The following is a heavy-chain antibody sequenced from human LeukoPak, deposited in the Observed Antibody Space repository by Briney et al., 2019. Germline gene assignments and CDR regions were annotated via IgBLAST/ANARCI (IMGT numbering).Heavy chain of an antibody. J-gene: IGHJ4*02. D-gene: IGHD6-13*01. CDR3: ARPLDSSNNYFDH. V-gene: IGHV3-21*01. Sequence: GGSLRLSCAASGFTFSRNAMNWVRQAPGKGLEWISFISSSSNYMSYADSVKGRFTISRDNAKNSLYLQMNSLRAEDTAVYYCARPLDSSNNYFDHWGQGTLVTVSA. CDR2: ISSSSNYM. CDR1: GFTFSRNA.